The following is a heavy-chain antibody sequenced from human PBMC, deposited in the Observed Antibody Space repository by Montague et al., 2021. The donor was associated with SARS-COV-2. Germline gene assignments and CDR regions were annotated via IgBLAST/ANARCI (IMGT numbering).Heavy chain of an antibody. CDR2: IYTSGTT. Sequence: TLSLTCTVSCASISSGSYYWSWIRQPAGKGLEWIGRIYTSGTTDYSFSLKSRVTISVDTSKNQFSLKLTSVTAADTAVYYCARAHSGSWAHLDNWGQGSLVTVSS. CDR3: ARAHSGSWAHLDN. CDR1: CASISSGSYY. J-gene: IGHJ4*02. V-gene: IGHV4-61*02. D-gene: IGHD5-12*01.